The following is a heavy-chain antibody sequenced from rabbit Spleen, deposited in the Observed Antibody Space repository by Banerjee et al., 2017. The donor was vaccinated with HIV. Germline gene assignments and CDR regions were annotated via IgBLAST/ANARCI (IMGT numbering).Heavy chain of an antibody. V-gene: IGHV1S45*01. CDR1: GFSFSNKAV. CDR2: INAVTGKA. Sequence: QEQLVESGGGLVKPEGSLKLSCTASGFSFSNKAVMCWVRQAPGKGLEWIACINAVTGKAVYASWAKGRFTFSKTSSTTVTLQMTSLTVADTATYLCARDTSSSFSSYGMDLWGPGTLVTVS. D-gene: IGHD1-1*01. J-gene: IGHJ6*01. CDR3: ARDTSSSFSSYGMDL.